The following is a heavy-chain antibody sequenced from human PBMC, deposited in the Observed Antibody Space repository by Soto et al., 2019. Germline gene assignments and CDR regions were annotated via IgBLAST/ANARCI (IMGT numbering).Heavy chain of an antibody. V-gene: IGHV3-48*02. CDR3: ARDSYYDSSGYYYEYFQH. CDR2: ISSSSSTI. CDR1: EFTFSSYS. Sequence: GSLRLSCAASEFTFSSYSMNWVRQAPGKGLEWVSYISSSSSTIYYADSVKGRFTISRDNAKNSLYLQMNSLRDEDTAVYYCARDSYYDSSGYYYEYFQHWGQGTLVTVSS. J-gene: IGHJ1*01. D-gene: IGHD3-22*01.